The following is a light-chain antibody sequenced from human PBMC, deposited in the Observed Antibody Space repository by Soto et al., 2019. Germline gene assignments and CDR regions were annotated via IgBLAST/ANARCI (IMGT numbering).Light chain of an antibody. CDR3: QQSYSSPPT. Sequence: EIVWTQSQGTLSLSPGERATLSCRASQSVSRNVAWHQQKPGQAPRLLIYGASTRATGIPARFSGSGSGTEFTLTISSLQPEDFATYYCQQSYSSPPTFGQGTKVDI. CDR2: GAS. CDR1: QSVSRN. J-gene: IGKJ1*01. V-gene: IGKV3-15*01.